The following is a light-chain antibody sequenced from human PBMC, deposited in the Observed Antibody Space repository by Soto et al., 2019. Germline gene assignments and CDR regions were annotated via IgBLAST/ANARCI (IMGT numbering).Light chain of an antibody. CDR2: GAS. J-gene: IGKJ4*01. CDR1: QSVSSSY. Sequence: EIALTQSPGTLSLSPVESATLSCTAIQSVSSSYLAWYQQKPGQAPRLLIYGASSRATGIPDSLSGSASGTDFPLTISRMPPEDSAVYYCQQYGSPPSFGGGTKVDIK. V-gene: IGKV3-20*01. CDR3: QQYGSPPS.